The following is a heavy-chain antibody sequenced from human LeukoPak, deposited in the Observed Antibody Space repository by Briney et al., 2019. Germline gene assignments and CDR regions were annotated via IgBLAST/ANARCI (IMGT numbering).Heavy chain of an antibody. CDR3: ARVGSGYYNSVHSGLDY. CDR2: IYYDGST. V-gene: IGHV4-31*03. Sequence: SETLSLICTVSGGSISSSGNYWSWIRQHPGKGLEWIGYIYYDGSTYSNPSLKSRVAISVDTSKNQFSLKLSSVTAADTAVYYCARVGSGYYNSVHSGLDYWGQGALVTVSS. J-gene: IGHJ4*02. D-gene: IGHD3-22*01. CDR1: GGSISSSGNY.